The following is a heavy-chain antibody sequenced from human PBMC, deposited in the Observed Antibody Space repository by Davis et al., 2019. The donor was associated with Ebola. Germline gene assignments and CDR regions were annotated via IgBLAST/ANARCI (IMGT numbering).Heavy chain of an antibody. Sequence: PGGSLRLSCAASGFTFDDYAMHWVRHAPGKGLEWVSGISWNSGSIGYADSVKGRFTASRDNAKNSLYLQMNTLRAEDTAVYFCARDRDYYDSSAYHPRGWFDLWGQGTLVTVSS. CDR2: ISWNSGSI. CDR1: GFTFDDYA. D-gene: IGHD3-22*01. J-gene: IGHJ5*02. CDR3: ARDRDYYDSSAYHPRGWFDL. V-gene: IGHV3-9*01.